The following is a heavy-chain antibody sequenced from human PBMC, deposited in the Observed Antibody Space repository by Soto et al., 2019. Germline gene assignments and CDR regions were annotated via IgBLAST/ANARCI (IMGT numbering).Heavy chain of an antibody. CDR3: ARPERNSKYHPLLS. CDR2: IKEDGSEK. D-gene: IGHD1-1*01. V-gene: IGHV3-7*01. Sequence: RRLSCIASGFSFGNDWMGWVHQAPGKGLEWVANIKEDGSEKFSVDSVRGRFTISRDNAKNSLYLQMNSLRADDTAVYYCARPERNSKYHPLLSWGQGTLVTVSS. J-gene: IGHJ4*02. CDR1: GFSFGNDW.